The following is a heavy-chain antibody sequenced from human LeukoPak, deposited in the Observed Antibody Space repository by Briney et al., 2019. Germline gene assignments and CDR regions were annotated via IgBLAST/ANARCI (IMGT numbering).Heavy chain of an antibody. V-gene: IGHV3-33*06. CDR1: GFTFSSYG. CDR2: IWYDGSNK. Sequence: GGSLRLSCAASGFTFSSYGMHWVHQAPGKGLEWVAIIWYDGSNKYYADSVKGRFTISRDNSKNTLYLQMNSLRAEDTAVYYCAKDGTTVTTLNYFDYWGQGTLVTVSS. D-gene: IGHD4-17*01. CDR3: AKDGTTVTTLNYFDY. J-gene: IGHJ4*02.